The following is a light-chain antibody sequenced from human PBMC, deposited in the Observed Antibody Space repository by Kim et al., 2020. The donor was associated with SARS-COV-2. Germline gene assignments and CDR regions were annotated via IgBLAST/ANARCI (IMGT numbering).Light chain of an antibody. CDR2: GAS. J-gene: IGKJ5*01. CDR3: QQYDRSPFT. V-gene: IGKV3-20*01. Sequence: APGERSSLSCRASHSVSRTYLVWYQQKPGQAPRLLMYGASSRATGIPDRFSGSGSGTDFTLTISRLEPEDFAVYYCQQYDRSPFTFGQGTRLEIK. CDR1: HSVSRTY.